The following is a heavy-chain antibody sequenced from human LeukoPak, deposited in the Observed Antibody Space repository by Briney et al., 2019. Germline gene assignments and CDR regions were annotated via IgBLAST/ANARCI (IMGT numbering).Heavy chain of an antibody. D-gene: IGHD1-26*01. CDR2: ISSSGST. CDR3: ARDRGSYTIDY. V-gene: IGHV4-61*02. Sequence: SQTLSLTCTVSGDSISSGDYYWSWIRQPAGTGLEWIGRISSSGSTNYNPSLKSRVTLSVDTSKNQFSLKLSSVTAADTAVYYCARDRGSYTIDYGGQGTLVTVSA. CDR1: GDSISSGDYY. J-gene: IGHJ4*02.